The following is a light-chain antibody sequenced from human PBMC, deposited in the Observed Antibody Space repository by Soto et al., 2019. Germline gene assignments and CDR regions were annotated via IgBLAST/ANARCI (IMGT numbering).Light chain of an antibody. Sequence: EMLMTQSPATLSVSPRERATLSCSAIQSVTTNIYLARYQPKPGHDPRIHISGASRRATGIPISFSGSGTGTAFTLTIRRLEPEAFAVYYCQQYGTSPQTFGQGTKVDIK. J-gene: IGKJ1*01. V-gene: IGKV3-20*01. CDR2: GAS. CDR1: QSVTTNIY. CDR3: QQYGTSPQT.